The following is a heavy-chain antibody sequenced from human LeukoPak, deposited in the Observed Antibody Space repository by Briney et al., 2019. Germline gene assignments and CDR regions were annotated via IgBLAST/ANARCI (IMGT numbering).Heavy chain of an antibody. J-gene: IGHJ3*02. D-gene: IGHD1-26*01. CDR2: IYYSGST. Sequence: TSETLSLTCTVSGGSISSYYWSWIRQPPGKGLEWIGYIYYSGSTNYNPSLKSRVTISVDTSKNQFSLKLSSVTAADTAVYYCARTDTRSRVAGSAFDIWGQGTMVTVSS. V-gene: IGHV4-59*01. CDR1: GGSISSYY. CDR3: ARTDTRSRVAGSAFDI.